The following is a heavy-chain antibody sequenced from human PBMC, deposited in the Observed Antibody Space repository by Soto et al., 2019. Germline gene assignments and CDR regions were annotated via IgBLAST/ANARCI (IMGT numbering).Heavy chain of an antibody. CDR2: IYYSEST. CDR3: ARHRDCSITSCYHGLAVASVDY. V-gene: IGHV4-39*01. CDR1: GGSISSSSYY. Sequence: SETLSLTCTVSGGSISSSSYYWGWIRQPPGKGLEWIGSIYYSESTYYNPSLKSRVTVSVDTSKNQFSLKLSSVTAADTAVYYCARHRDCSITSCYHGLAVASVDYSGQGTLVTVS. D-gene: IGHD2-2*01. J-gene: IGHJ4*02.